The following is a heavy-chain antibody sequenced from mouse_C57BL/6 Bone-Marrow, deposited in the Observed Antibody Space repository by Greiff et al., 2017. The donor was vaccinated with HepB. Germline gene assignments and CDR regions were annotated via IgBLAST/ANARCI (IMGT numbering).Heavy chain of an antibody. J-gene: IGHJ2*01. CDR3: AREGLTLDY. V-gene: IGHV1-69*01. Sequence: QVQLQQPGAELVMPGASVKLSCKASGYTFTSYWMHWVKQRPGQGLEWIGEIDPSDSYTNYTQKFKSKSTLTVDKSSSTAYMQLSSLTSEDSAVYYCAREGLTLDYWGQGTTLTVSS. CDR1: GYTFTSYW. CDR2: IDPSDSYT.